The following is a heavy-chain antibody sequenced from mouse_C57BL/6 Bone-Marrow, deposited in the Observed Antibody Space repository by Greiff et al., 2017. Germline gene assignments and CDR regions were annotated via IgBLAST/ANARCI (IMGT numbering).Heavy chain of an antibody. V-gene: IGHV1-69*01. Sequence: VQLQQPGAELVMPGASVKLSCKASGYTFTSYWMHWVKQRPGQGLEWIGEIDPADSYTNYNQKFKGKSTLTGDKSSSTAYMQLSSLTSEDSAVYYCAREVLGFLRFAYWGQGTLVTVSA. D-gene: IGHD2-14*01. J-gene: IGHJ3*01. CDR3: AREVLGFLRFAY. CDR1: GYTFTSYW. CDR2: IDPADSYT.